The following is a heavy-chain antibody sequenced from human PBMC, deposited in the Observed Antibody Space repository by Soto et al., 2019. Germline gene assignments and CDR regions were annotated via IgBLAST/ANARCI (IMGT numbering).Heavy chain of an antibody. Sequence: PGGSLRLSCTASGFTFGDYTMSWFRQAPGKGLEWVSFIRNKAYGGTTEYAASVKGRFTISRDDSKSIAYLQMNSLKTEDTAVYYCTRGPLWSGLSYYYAMDVWGQGTTVTVSS. CDR3: TRGPLWSGLSYYYAMDV. D-gene: IGHD2-8*02. V-gene: IGHV3-49*03. CDR2: IRNKAYGGTT. J-gene: IGHJ6*02. CDR1: GFTFGDYT.